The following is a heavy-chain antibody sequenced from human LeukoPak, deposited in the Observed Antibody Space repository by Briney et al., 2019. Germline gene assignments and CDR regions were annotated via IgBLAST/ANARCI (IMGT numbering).Heavy chain of an antibody. CDR3: TTHVRGVIIYWYYYYMDV. Sequence: PGGSLRLSCAASGFTFSSYSMSWVRQAPGKGLEWVGRIKSKTDGGTTDYAAPVKGRFTISRDDSKNTLYLQMNSLKTEDTAVYYCTTHVRGVIIYWYYYYMDVWGKGTTVTISS. J-gene: IGHJ6*03. V-gene: IGHV3-15*01. CDR1: GFTFSSYS. CDR2: IKSKTDGGTT. D-gene: IGHD3-10*01.